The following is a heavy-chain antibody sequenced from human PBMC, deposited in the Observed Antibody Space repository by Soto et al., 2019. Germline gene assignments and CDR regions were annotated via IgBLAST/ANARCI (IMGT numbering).Heavy chain of an antibody. D-gene: IGHD2-8*02. Sequence: QVQLQQWGAGLLKPSETLSLTCAVYGGSFSGYYWTWIRQPPGTGLEWIGEINHSGSTNYNPSLTXRVTISXXTSKHQFSLKLPSVPAADTAVYYCARDKITGLFDYWGQGTLVTVSS. V-gene: IGHV4-34*01. J-gene: IGHJ4*02. CDR3: ARDKITGLFDY. CDR1: GGSFSGYY. CDR2: INHSGST.